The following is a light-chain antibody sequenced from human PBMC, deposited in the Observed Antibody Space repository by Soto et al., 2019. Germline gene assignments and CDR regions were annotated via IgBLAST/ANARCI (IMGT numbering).Light chain of an antibody. CDR1: QSVLYSSNNKNY. V-gene: IGKV4-1*01. Sequence: DIVMTQSPDSLAVSLGERATINCKSSQSVLYSSNNKNYLAWYQQKPGQPPKLLIYWASTRESGVPDRFSGSGSGTGFTLTISSLQAEDVAVYYCQQYYSTPPVTFGGGTKVDI. CDR3: QQYYSTPPVT. J-gene: IGKJ4*01. CDR2: WAS.